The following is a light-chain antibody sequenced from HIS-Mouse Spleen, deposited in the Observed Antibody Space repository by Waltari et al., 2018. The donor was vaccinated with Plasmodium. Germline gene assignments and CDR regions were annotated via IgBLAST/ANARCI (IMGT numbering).Light chain of an antibody. J-gene: IGLJ3*02. V-gene: IGLV1-40*01. Sequence: QSVLTQPPSVSGAPGQRVTISCTGSSSNIGAGYDVHWYQQLPGTAPKLLIYSNSTRPSGVPDRFAGSKSGTSASLAITGLQAEDEADYYCQSYDSSLSGSWVFGGGTKLTVL. CDR1: SSNIGAGYD. CDR2: SNS. CDR3: QSYDSSLSGSWV.